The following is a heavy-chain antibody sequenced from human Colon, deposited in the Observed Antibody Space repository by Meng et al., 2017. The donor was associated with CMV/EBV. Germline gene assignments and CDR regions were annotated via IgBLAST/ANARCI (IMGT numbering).Heavy chain of an antibody. CDR2: IKQDGSEK. CDR3: GRNRVDY. D-gene: IGHD3-10*01. CDR1: GFTFSNYW. J-gene: IGHJ4*02. V-gene: IGHV3-7*01. Sequence: GESLKISCAASGFTFSNYWMTWVRQAPGEGLEWVANIKQDGSEKFYVDSVKGRFTISRDNAKNSLYLQMNSLRGDDTAVYYCGRNRVDYWGQGTLVTVSS.